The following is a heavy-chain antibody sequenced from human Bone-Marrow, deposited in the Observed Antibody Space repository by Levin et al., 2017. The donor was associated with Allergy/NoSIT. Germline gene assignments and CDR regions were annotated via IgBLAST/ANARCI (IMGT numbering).Heavy chain of an antibody. J-gene: IGHJ4*02. Sequence: SCAASGFKFKNAWMSWVRQAPGKGPEWVGRIKSFSDGGTTDYAQPVKGRFTISRDDSKYTLYLQMDSLTIDDTAVYYVLLHGNVFDFWGQGTLVTVSS. CDR2: IKSFSDGGTT. D-gene: IGHD1-1*01. V-gene: IGHV3-15*01. CDR1: GFKFKNAW. CDR3: LLHGNVFDF.